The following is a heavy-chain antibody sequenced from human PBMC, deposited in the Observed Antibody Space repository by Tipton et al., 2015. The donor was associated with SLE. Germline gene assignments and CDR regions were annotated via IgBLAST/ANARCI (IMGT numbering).Heavy chain of an antibody. CDR1: GGSFSGYY. J-gene: IGHJ2*01. Sequence: LRLSCAVYGGSFSGYYWSWIRQPPGKGLEWIGEINHSGSTNYNPSLKSRVTISVDTSKNQFSLKLSSVTAADTAVYYCARVGWFLEWLWYFDLWGRGTLVTVSS. D-gene: IGHD3-3*01. CDR2: INHSGST. CDR3: ARVGWFLEWLWYFDL. V-gene: IGHV4-34*01.